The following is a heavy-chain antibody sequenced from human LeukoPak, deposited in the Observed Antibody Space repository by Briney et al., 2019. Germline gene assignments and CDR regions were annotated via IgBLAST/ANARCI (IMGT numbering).Heavy chain of an antibody. CDR2: IYHSGST. V-gene: IGHV4-38-2*02. CDR1: GYSISSGYY. J-gene: IGHJ4*02. Sequence: PSETLSLTCTVSGYSISSGYYRGWIRQPPGKGLEWIGSIYHSGSTYYNPSLKSRVTISVDTSKNQFSLKLSSVTAADTAVYYCARVRVTGTTSDFDYWGQGTLVTVSS. CDR3: ARVRVTGTTSDFDY. D-gene: IGHD1-7*01.